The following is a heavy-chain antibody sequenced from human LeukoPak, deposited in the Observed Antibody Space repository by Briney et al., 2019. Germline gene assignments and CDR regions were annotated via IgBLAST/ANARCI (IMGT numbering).Heavy chain of an antibody. Sequence: ASVKLSCKASGYTFISYYIHWVRQAPGQGLEWMGIINPSGASTSYAPKFQGRVTMTRDMSTSTVYMELSSLRSEDTAVYYCTRAPGMGANAFDIWGQGTMVTVSS. J-gene: IGHJ3*02. V-gene: IGHV1-46*01. CDR1: GYTFISYY. CDR2: INPSGAST. D-gene: IGHD1-26*01. CDR3: TRAPGMGANAFDI.